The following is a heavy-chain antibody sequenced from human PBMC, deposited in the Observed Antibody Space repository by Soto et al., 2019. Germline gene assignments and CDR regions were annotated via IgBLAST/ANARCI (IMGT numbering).Heavy chain of an antibody. J-gene: IGHJ6*02. V-gene: IGHV3-30*18. Sequence: QVQLVESGGGVVQPGRSLRLSCAASGFTFSSYGMHWVRQAPGKGLEWVAVISYDGSNKYYADSVKGRFTISRDNSENTLYLQMNSLRAEDTAVYYCAKELIFGWFGEATNFYGMDVWGQGTTVTVSS. D-gene: IGHD3-10*01. CDR2: ISYDGSNK. CDR3: AKELIFGWFGEATNFYGMDV. CDR1: GFTFSSYG.